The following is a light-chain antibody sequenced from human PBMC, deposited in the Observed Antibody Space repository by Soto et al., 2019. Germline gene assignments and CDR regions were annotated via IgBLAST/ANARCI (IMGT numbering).Light chain of an antibody. CDR1: SSDVGGYNY. CDR3: SSSTGSSTYVV. J-gene: IGLJ2*01. V-gene: IGLV2-14*01. Sequence: QSALTQPASVSGSPGQSITISCTGASSDVGGYNYVSWYQQHPGKAPKLMIYDVSNRPSGGSNRFSGSKSGNTASLPISGFQAEDGDDYYCSSSTGSSTYVVFGGGTQLTVL. CDR2: DVS.